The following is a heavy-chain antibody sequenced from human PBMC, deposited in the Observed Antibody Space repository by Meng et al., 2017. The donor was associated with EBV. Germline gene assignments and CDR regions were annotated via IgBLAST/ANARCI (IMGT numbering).Heavy chain of an antibody. D-gene: IGHD4-11*01. CDR2: IYYTGST. Sequence: QVQLQESCPGLVKPSXXXXXXCXFSGGSVNNESYYGGWSRQPPGKGLEYIGYIYYTGSTNDNSSLKSRVTISLDKSKNQFSLKLTSLTAADTAIYYCARGDYTNYPRWFDPWGQGTLVTVSS. CDR3: ARGDYTNYPRWFDP. J-gene: IGHJ5*02. V-gene: IGHV4-61*01. CDR1: GGSVNNESYY.